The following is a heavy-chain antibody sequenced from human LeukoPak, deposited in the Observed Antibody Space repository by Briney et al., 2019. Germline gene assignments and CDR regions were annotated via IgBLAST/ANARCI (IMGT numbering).Heavy chain of an antibody. V-gene: IGHV4-59*01. J-gene: IGHJ4*02. CDR3: ATGISRWTQLGN. CDR1: GVSISNYY. D-gene: IGHD5-18*01. CDR2: VYHSGST. Sequence: TASETLSLTCTVSGVSISNYYGSWVRQPPGKGLEWIGFVYHSGSTTYNPSLKNRVTISLDTSKNQFSLKMSSVTAADTAVYYCATGISRWTQLGNWGQGTLVTVSS.